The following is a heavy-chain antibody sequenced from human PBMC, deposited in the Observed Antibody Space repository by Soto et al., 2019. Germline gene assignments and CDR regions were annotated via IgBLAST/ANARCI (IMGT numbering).Heavy chain of an antibody. V-gene: IGHV4-39*01. D-gene: IGHD3-3*01. CDR1: GGSISSSSYY. J-gene: IGHJ6*01. CDR3: ARAQARDLGSVSSLPTNYYDGLDV. Sequence: SETLSLTCTVSGGSISSSSYYWGWIRQPPGKGLEWIGSIYYSGSTYYNPSLKSRVTISVDTSKNQFSLKLSSVTAADTAVYYCARAQARDLGSVSSLPTNYYDGLDVWGQGTTGTGAS. CDR2: IYYSGST.